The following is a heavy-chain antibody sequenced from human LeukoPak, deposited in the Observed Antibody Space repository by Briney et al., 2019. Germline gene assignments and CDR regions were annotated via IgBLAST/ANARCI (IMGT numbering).Heavy chain of an antibody. CDR3: ARVGCTNINCLNWFDP. CDR1: GCTFTDYY. Sequence: ASVKVSCKASGCTFTDYYLHWVRQAPGQGLEWMGWINPNSGGTKYAQKFQGRVTMTRDTSSSTAYMELSRLRSDDTAVYYCARVGCTNINCLNWFDPWGQGTLAIVSS. D-gene: IGHD2-8*01. CDR2: INPNSGGT. J-gene: IGHJ5*02. V-gene: IGHV1-2*02.